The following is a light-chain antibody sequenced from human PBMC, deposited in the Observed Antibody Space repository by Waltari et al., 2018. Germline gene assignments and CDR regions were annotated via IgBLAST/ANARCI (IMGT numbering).Light chain of an antibody. CDR1: QSISRF. Sequence: DIQMTQSPSSLSAFVGDRISITCRASQSISRFLNWYQQKPGNVPKLLIFAASSLQSGVPSRFSGSGSGTDFTLTVYSLQPEDFATYYCQQSYSTPHTFGQGTKLEIK. CDR2: AAS. CDR3: QQSYSTPHT. J-gene: IGKJ2*01. V-gene: IGKV1-39*01.